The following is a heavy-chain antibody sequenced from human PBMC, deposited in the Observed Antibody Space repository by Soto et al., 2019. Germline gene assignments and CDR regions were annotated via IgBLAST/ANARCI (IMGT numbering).Heavy chain of an antibody. CDR1: GGSISSYY. V-gene: IGHV4-4*07. D-gene: IGHD3-16*01. J-gene: IGHJ4*02. CDR2: IHTSGNT. Sequence: QVQLQESGPGLVKTSETLSLTCTVSGGSISSYYWNWIRQPAGKGLEWLGRIHTSGNTNYNPSLKSRVTMSVDRSKNQFSLKLSSVTAADTAVYYCARDDGERWLINHFEYWGQGTLVTVSS. CDR3: ARDDGERWLINHFEY.